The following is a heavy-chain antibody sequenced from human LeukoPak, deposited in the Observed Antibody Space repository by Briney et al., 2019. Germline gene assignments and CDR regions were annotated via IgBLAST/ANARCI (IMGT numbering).Heavy chain of an antibody. J-gene: IGHJ1*01. CDR1: GGSISSNY. Sequence: SETLSLTCTVSGGSISSNYWSWIRQPPGKGLEWIGYIYYSGYTNYNPSLKSRVAMSVDTSKNQFSLKLTSVTAADTAVYYCATLRYCSGGSCFPKYFQHWGQGTLVTVSS. V-gene: IGHV4-59*08. CDR2: IYYSGYT. D-gene: IGHD2-15*01. CDR3: ATLRYCSGGSCFPKYFQH.